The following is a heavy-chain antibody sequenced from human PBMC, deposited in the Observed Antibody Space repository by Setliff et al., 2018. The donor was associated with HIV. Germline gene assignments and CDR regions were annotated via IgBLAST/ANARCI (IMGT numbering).Heavy chain of an antibody. CDR1: RDSIRNGAYY. J-gene: IGHJ4*02. CDR3: ARGGTVSADFDS. CDR2: IYYSGSA. Sequence: PSETLSLTRTVSRDSIRNGAYYWGWIRQPPGKGLEWIGSIYYSGSAYYNPSFKSRVTLSVDTSENQFSLRLSSVTAADTAVYFCARGGTVSADFDSWGQGTLVTVSS. D-gene: IGHD6-19*01. V-gene: IGHV4-39*07.